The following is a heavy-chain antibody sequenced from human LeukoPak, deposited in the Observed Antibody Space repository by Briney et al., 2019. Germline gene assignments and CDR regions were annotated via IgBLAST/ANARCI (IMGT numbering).Heavy chain of an antibody. D-gene: IGHD3-10*01. CDR1: GGTFSSYA. J-gene: IGHJ6*02. CDR3: ARGVPIWFGELKYSYYGMDV. CDR2: IIPIFGTA. V-gene: IGHV1-69*13. Sequence: ASVKVSCKASGGTFSSYAISWVRQAPGQGLEWMGGIIPIFGTANYAQKFQGRVTITADESTSIAYMELSSLRSEDTAVYYCARGVPIWFGELKYSYYGMDVWGQGTTVTVSS.